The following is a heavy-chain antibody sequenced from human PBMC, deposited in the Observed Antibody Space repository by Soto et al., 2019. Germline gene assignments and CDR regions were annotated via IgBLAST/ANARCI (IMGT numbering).Heavy chain of an antibody. V-gene: IGHV1-3*01. CDR2: INAGNGNT. CDR3: ARWGGYGSGSLYYYYYMDV. CDR1: GYTFTSYA. Sequence: ASVKVSCKASGYTFTSYAMHWVRQAPGQRLEWMGWINAGNGNTKYSQKFQGRVTITRDTSASTAYMELSSLRSEDTAVYYCARWGGYGSGSLYYYYYMDVWGKGTTVTVSS. J-gene: IGHJ6*03. D-gene: IGHD3-10*01.